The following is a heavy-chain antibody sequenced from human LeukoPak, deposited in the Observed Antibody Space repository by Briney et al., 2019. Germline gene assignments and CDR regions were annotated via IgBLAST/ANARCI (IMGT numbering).Heavy chain of an antibody. J-gene: IGHJ4*02. Sequence: GGSLRLSRAPSGFTFSDYYMSWIRQAPGKALEWVSYVSSGSSILQYADSVKGRLTVSRDHGTRSLYLHMNSLRAEDTAMYYCARENSGSYYQFDCWGQGTLVTVSS. V-gene: IGHV3-11*04. CDR1: GFTFSDYY. CDR3: ARENSGSYYQFDC. D-gene: IGHD1-26*01. CDR2: VSSGSSIL.